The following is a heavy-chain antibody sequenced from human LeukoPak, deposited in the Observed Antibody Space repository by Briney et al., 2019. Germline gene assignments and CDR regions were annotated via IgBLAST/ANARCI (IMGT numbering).Heavy chain of an antibody. CDR1: GFIVTSYA. CDR3: AKAARSSIQY. CDR2: ISGSGGST. D-gene: IGHD6-19*01. J-gene: IGHJ4*02. V-gene: IGHV3-23*01. Sequence: GGSLRLSCAASGFIVTSYAMTWGRQAPGQGLEWVSGISGSGGSTYYGESVKGRFTISRDNSKNTLDLQLNSLRAEDTAVYYCAKAARSSIQYGGQGTLVTVSS.